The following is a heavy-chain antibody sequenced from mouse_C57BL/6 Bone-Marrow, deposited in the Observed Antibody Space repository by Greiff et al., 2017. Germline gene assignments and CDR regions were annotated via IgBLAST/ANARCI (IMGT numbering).Heavy chain of an antibody. V-gene: IGHV1-55*01. D-gene: IGHD1-1*01. CDR2: IYPGSGST. CDR3: ARDYYGSSYAMDY. J-gene: IGHJ4*01. CDR1: GYTFTSSW. Sequence: QVQLQQPGAELVKPGASVKMSCKASGYTFTSSWITWVKQRPGQGLEWIGDIYPGSGSTNYNEKFKSKATLTVDTSSSTAYMQLSSLTSDDSAVYYCARDYYGSSYAMDYWGQGTSVTVSS.